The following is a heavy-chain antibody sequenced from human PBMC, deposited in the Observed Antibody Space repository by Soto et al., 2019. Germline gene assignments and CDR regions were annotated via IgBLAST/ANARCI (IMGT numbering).Heavy chain of an antibody. CDR2: IYYSGST. D-gene: IGHD3-3*01. CDR3: ARRQDFWSGYYMYWFDP. CDR1: GGSISSSSYY. J-gene: IGHJ5*02. V-gene: IGHV4-39*01. Sequence: QLLESGPGLVKPSETLSLTCTVSGGSISSSSYYWGWIRQPPGKGLEWIGSIYYSGSTYYNPSLKSRVTISVDTSKNQFSLKLSSVTAADTAVYYCARRQDFWSGYYMYWFDPWGQGTLVTVSS.